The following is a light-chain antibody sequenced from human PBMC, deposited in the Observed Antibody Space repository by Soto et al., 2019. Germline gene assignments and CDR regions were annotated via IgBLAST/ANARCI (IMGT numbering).Light chain of an antibody. V-gene: IGLV2-8*01. CDR2: DVT. CDR1: SSDVGGYNY. CDR3: SSYAASNNFYFV. J-gene: IGLJ3*02. Sequence: QSALTQPPSASGSPGQSVTISCTGTSSDVGGYNYVSWYQQYPGRAPKLMIYDVTKRPSWVPDRFSGSKSGNTASLTVSGLQAEDEADYYCSSYAASNNFYFVFGGGTKLTVL.